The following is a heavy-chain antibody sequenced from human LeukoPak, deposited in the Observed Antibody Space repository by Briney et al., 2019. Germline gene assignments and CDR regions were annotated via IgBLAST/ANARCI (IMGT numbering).Heavy chain of an antibody. CDR2: IWYDGSNK. V-gene: IGHV3-33*01. Sequence: WGSLRLSCAASAFTFSSFGMHWVRQAPGKGLEWVAVIWYDGSNKYYADSVEGRFTISRDNSKNTLYLQMNSLRAEDTAVYYCARDRETWYFDFWGKGTMVTVSS. CDR1: AFTFSSFG. J-gene: IGHJ4*02. CDR3: ARDRETWYFDF.